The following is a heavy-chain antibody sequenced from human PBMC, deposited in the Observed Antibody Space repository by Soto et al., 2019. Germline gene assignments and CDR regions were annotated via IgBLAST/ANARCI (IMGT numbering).Heavy chain of an antibody. D-gene: IGHD3-3*01. CDR1: GFTFSNAW. Sequence: GGSLRLSCAASGFTFSNAWMSWVRQAPGKGLEWVGRIKSKTDGGTTDYAAPGKGRFTISRDDSKNTLYLQMNSLKTEDTTVYYCTTERGGGTNTDYDFWNREAFDIWGQGTMVTVSS. J-gene: IGHJ3*02. V-gene: IGHV3-15*01. CDR2: IKSKTDGGTT. CDR3: TTERGGGTNTDYDFWNREAFDI.